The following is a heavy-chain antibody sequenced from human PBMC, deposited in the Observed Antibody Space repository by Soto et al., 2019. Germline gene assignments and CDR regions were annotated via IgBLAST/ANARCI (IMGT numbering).Heavy chain of an antibody. CDR2: ISSSSSYI. CDR1: GFTFSSYS. Sequence: PGGSLRLSCAASGFTFSSYSMNWVRQAPGKGLEWVSSISSSSSYIYYADSVKGRFTISRDNAKNSLYLQMNSLRAEDTAVYYCARDDTGLAGLVYWGQGTLVTVSS. CDR3: ARDDTGLAGLVY. V-gene: IGHV3-21*01. J-gene: IGHJ4*02. D-gene: IGHD2-2*02.